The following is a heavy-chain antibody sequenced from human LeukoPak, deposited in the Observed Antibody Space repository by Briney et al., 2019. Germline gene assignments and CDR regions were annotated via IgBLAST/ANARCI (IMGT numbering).Heavy chain of an antibody. CDR2: ISAYNGNT. Sequence: ASVKVSCKASGYTFTSYGISWVRQAPGQGLEWMGWISAYNGNTNYAQKLQGKVTMTTDTSTSTAHMELSSLRSEDTAVYYCARGTSLAAAGYWGQGTLVTVSS. J-gene: IGHJ4*02. CDR3: ARGTSLAAAGY. CDR1: GYTFTSYG. V-gene: IGHV1-18*01. D-gene: IGHD6-13*01.